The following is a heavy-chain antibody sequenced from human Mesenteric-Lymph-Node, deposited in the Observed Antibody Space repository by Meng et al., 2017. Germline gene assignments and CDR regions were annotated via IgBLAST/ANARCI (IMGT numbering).Heavy chain of an antibody. CDR2: IIPIFGTA. D-gene: IGHD3-22*01. J-gene: IGHJ4*02. CDR1: GGTFSSYA. Sequence: SVKVSCKASGGTFSSYAISWVRQAPGQGLEWMGGIIPIFGTANYAQKFQGRVTITADKSTSTAYMELSSLRSEDTAVYYCARAASFITTLYYFDYWGQGTLVTVSS. V-gene: IGHV1-69*06. CDR3: ARAASFITTLYYFDY.